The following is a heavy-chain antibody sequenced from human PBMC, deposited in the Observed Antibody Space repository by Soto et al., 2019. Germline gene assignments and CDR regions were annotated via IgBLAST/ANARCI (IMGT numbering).Heavy chain of an antibody. V-gene: IGHV4-59*01. J-gene: IGHJ4*02. CDR3: ARSPSVGAKPSFDY. D-gene: IGHD1-26*01. Sequence: PSETLSLTCTVSGGSISSYYWSWIRQPPGKGLDWIGYIYYSGSTNYNPSLKSRVTISVDTSKNQFSLKLSSVTAADTAVYYCARSPSVGAKPSFDYWGQGTLVTVSS. CDR2: IYYSGST. CDR1: GGSISSYY.